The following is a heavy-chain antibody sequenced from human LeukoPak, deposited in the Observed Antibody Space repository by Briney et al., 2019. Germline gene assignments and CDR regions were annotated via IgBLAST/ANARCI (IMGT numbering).Heavy chain of an antibody. CDR2: INPNSGGT. D-gene: IGHD2-15*01. J-gene: IGHJ4*02. CDR1: GYTFTGYY. CDR3: AREPIVDRRGGDY. V-gene: IGHV1-2*02. Sequence: ASVTVSCKASGYTFTGYYMHWVRQAPGQGLEWMGWINPNSGGTNYAQKFQGRVTMTRDTSISSAYMELSRLRSDDTAVYYCAREPIVDRRGGDYWGQGTLVTVSS.